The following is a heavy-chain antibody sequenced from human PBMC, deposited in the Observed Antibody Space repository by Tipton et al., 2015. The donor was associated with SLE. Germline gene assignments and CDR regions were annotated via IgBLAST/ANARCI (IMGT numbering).Heavy chain of an antibody. V-gene: IGHV4-59*08. D-gene: IGHD6-13*01. CDR2: IYYSGST. CDR3: ARRWYSSSWYDY. CDR1: GGSISSYY. Sequence: SLTCTVSGGSISSYYWSWIRQPPGKGLEWIGYIYYSGSTNYNPSLKSRVTISVDTSKNQFSLKLSSVTAADTAVYYCARRWYSSSWYDYWGQGTLVTVSS. J-gene: IGHJ4*02.